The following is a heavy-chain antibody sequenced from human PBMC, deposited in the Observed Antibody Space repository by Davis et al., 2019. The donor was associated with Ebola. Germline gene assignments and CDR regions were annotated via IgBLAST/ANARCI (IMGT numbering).Heavy chain of an antibody. CDR3: ARSISIVRVGWFDP. CDR1: AYTFISYG. Sequence: ASALVFCNASAYTFISYGISRVRHAPAHGLEWMGSISAYNGNTNYAPKLQGRVTMTTDTSTRTAYMELRSLRSDDTAVYYCARSISIVRVGWFDPWGQGTLVTVSS. CDR2: ISAYNGNT. D-gene: IGHD2-8*02. J-gene: IGHJ5*02. V-gene: IGHV1-18*01.